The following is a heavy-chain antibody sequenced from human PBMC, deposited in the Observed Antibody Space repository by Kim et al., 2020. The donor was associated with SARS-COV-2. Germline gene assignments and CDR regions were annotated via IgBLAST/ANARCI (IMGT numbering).Heavy chain of an antibody. Sequence: ASVKVSCKASGYTFTSYGISWVRQAPGQGLEWMGWISAYNGNTNYAQKLQGRVTMTTDTSTSTAYMELRSLRSDDTAVYYCARDVKTSLWRADWYFDLWGRGTLVTVSS. V-gene: IGHV1-18*01. J-gene: IGHJ2*01. D-gene: IGHD3-3*01. CDR2: ISAYNGNT. CDR3: ARDVKTSLWRADWYFDL. CDR1: GYTFTSYG.